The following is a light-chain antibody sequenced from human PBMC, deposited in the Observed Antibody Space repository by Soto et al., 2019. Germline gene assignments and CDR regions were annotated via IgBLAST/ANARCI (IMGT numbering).Light chain of an antibody. V-gene: IGKV1-33*01. CDR3: QHYHSVPFT. CDR2: GAS. Sequence: GDRVTITCQASQDIKKYLNWYQQKPGKAPKLLISGASSLETGVPSRFSGSGSGIHFTFTISSLQPQDIATYYCQHYHSVPFTFGPGTKVDNK. J-gene: IGKJ3*01. CDR1: QDIKKY.